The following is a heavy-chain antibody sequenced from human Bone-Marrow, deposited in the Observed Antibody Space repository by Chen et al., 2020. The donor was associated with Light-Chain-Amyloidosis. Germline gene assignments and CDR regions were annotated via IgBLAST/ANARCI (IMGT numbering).Heavy chain of an antibody. J-gene: IGHJ6*02. CDR1: GFSFSRHA. Sequence: QVQLVESGGGVVQPGESLRLSCLASGFSFSRHAMHWVRQAPGKGLEWLAVIWEDGSEQYYADAVQGRFTIARDNSNKTQYLQMSGLRVDDTGLYYCARDADHSGDDYFYGMDVWGQGTTVTVSS. V-gene: IGHV3-33*01. D-gene: IGHD3-10*01. CDR3: ARDADHSGDDYFYGMDV. CDR2: IWEDGSEQ.